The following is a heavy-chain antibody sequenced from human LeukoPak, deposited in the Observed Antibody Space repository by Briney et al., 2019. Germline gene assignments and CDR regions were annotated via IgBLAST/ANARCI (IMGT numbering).Heavy chain of an antibody. V-gene: IGHV3-7*01. J-gene: IGHJ5*02. Sequence: GGSLRLSCAASGFTFSSYLMSWVRQAPGKGLEGVANIKQDGSEKYYVDSVKGRFTISRDNAKNSLYLQMNSLRAEDTAVYYCARGRGSGWYGSDNWFDPWGQGTLVTVSS. D-gene: IGHD6-19*01. CDR3: ARGRGSGWYGSDNWFDP. CDR2: IKQDGSEK. CDR1: GFTFSSYL.